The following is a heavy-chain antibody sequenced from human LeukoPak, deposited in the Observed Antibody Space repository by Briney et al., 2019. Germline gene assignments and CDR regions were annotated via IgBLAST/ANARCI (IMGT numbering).Heavy chain of an antibody. J-gene: IGHJ3*02. CDR3: ARGPYCSSTSCYPPDAFDI. CDR2: ISYDGSNK. V-gene: IGHV3-33*01. Sequence: PGRSLRLSCAASGFSFRSYGMHWVRQAPGTGLEWVVVISYDGSNKYYADSMKGRFTISRDNSKNTLYLQINSLRAEDTAVYYCARGPYCSSTSCYPPDAFDIWGQGTVVTVSS. CDR1: GFSFRSYG. D-gene: IGHD2-2*01.